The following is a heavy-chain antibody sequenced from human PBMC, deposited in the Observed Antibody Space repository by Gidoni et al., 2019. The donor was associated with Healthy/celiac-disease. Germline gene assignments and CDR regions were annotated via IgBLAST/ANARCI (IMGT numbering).Heavy chain of an antibody. CDR1: SYW. V-gene: IGHV5-51*01. D-gene: IGHD4-17*01. CDR2: IYPGDSDT. Sequence: SYWIGWVRQMPGKGLEWMGIIYPGDSDTRYRPSFQGQVTISADKSISTAYLQWSSLKASDTAMYYCARRGVHGDSPFDYWGQGTLVTVSS. CDR3: ARRGVHGDSPFDY. J-gene: IGHJ4*02.